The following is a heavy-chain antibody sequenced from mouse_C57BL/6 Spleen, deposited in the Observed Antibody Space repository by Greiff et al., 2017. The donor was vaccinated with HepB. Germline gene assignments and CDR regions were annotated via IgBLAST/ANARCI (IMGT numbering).Heavy chain of an antibody. J-gene: IGHJ4*01. CDR2: IDPENGDT. D-gene: IGHD2-1*01. Sequence: EVQLQQSGAELVRPGASVKLSCTASGFNIKDDYMHWVKQRPEQGLEWIGWIDPENGDTEYASKFQGKATITAETSSNTAYLQLSSLTSEDPAVYYCTTSGNYVGAMDYWGQGTSVTVSS. CDR1: GFNIKDDY. CDR3: TTSGNYVGAMDY. V-gene: IGHV14-4*01.